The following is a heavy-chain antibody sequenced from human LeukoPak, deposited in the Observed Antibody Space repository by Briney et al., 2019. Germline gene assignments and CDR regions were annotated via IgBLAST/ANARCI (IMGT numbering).Heavy chain of an antibody. CDR1: GGSISSYY. J-gene: IGHJ5*02. V-gene: IGHV4-59*08. CDR2: IYYSGST. Sequence: PAETASLTCTVSGGSISSYYWSWIRQPPGKGLEWIGCIYYSGSTNYNPSLKSRVTISVDMSKNQFSLKLSSVTAADTAVYYCARAAACTRFDPWGQGTLVSVSS. D-gene: IGHD6-13*01. CDR3: ARAAACTRFDP.